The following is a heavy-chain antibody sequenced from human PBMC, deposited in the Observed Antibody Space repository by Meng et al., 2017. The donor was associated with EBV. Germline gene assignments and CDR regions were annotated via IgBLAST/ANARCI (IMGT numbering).Heavy chain of an antibody. Sequence: QGQSCQAASEVKVPGSSVTFTCKTSGGAFRYDAISWVRHAPGQGLEWLGGFLPRLGEPNYAQKYHVRVKITADESTSTHYMDLSSLRSEDTAIYYCASESGRGYTPDYWGQGTLVTVSS. D-gene: IGHD3-10*01. J-gene: IGHJ4*02. CDR3: ASESGRGYTPDY. CDR2: FLPRLGEP. CDR1: GGAFRYDA. V-gene: IGHV1-69*01.